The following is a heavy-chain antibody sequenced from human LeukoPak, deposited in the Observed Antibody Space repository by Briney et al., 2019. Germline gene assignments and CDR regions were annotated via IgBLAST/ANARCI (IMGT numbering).Heavy chain of an antibody. J-gene: IGHJ3*02. Sequence: GGSLRLSCAASGFTFSSYAMSWVRQAPGKGLEWVSAISGSGGSTYYTASVKGRFTISRDNSKNPLWLQMNSLRAEDTAVYYCAKDGFLLWRGAFDIWGQGTMVTVSS. D-gene: IGHD2-21*01. CDR2: ISGSGGST. CDR1: GFTFSSYA. CDR3: AKDGFLLWRGAFDI. V-gene: IGHV3-23*01.